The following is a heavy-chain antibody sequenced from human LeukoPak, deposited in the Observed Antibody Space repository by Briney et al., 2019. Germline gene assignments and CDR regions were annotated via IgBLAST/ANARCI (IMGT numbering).Heavy chain of an antibody. CDR1: GFTFSSYG. CDR2: IQYDGSNE. V-gene: IGHV3-30*02. J-gene: IGHJ6*03. Sequence: GGTLRLSCAASGFTFSSYGMSWVRQAPGKGLEWVAYIQYDGSNEQYAHSVRGRFSISRDSSKNTLYLQMNSLRAEDTAVYYCAEDRCSNGIGCYYYYMDLWGKGTTVTISS. D-gene: IGHD2-8*01. CDR3: AEDRCSNGIGCYYYYMDL.